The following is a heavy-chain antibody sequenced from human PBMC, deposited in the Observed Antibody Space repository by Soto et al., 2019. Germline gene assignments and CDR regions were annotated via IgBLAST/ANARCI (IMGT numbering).Heavy chain of an antibody. J-gene: IGHJ4*02. Sequence: GGSLRLSCAASGFTFSSYGMHWVRQAPSKGLEWVAVIWYDGSNKYYADSVKGRFTISRDNSKNTLYLQMNSLRAEDTAVYYCARDEHYYDSSGYYPDYWGQGTLVTVSS. D-gene: IGHD3-22*01. CDR3: ARDEHYYDSSGYYPDY. CDR2: IWYDGSNK. V-gene: IGHV3-33*01. CDR1: GFTFSSYG.